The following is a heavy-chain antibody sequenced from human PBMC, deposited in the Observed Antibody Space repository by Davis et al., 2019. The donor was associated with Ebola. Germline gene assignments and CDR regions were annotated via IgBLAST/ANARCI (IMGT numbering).Heavy chain of an antibody. CDR3: ANGYGQWLLRG. J-gene: IGHJ4*02. D-gene: IGHD5-12*01. CDR1: GGSISSYY. CDR2: IYYSGRT. Sequence: PSETLSLTCTVSGGSISSYYWNWIRQPPGRGLEWIGYIYYSGRTNYNPSLKSRVTISVDTSKNQFSLELSSVTAADTAVYYCANGYGQWLLRGWGQGTLVTVSS. V-gene: IGHV4-59*01.